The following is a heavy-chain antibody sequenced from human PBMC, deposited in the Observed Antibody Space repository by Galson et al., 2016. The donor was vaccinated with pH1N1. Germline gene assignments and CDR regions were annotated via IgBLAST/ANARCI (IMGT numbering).Heavy chain of an antibody. CDR1: GFTVSNSY. CDR3: ARERGNYPDDSFDI. Sequence: SLRLSCAASGFTVSNSYMNWVRRAPGKGLEWVSVIYAGGTTHFADSVKGRFTISRDTSKNTMYLQMNSLRVDDTAVYYCARERGNYPDDSFDIWGQGTMVTVSS. J-gene: IGHJ3*02. CDR2: IYAGGTT. V-gene: IGHV3-53*01. D-gene: IGHD1-26*01.